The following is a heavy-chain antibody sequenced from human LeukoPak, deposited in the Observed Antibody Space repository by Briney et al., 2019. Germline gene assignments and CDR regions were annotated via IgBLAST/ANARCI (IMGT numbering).Heavy chain of an antibody. J-gene: IGHJ5*02. D-gene: IGHD3-10*01. CDR3: ARNAMVRGVTTRFDH. CDR2: IYPGDSDT. V-gene: IGHV5-51*01. Sequence: GESLKISCKGSGYSFTSYWIGWVRQMPGKGLEWMGIIYPGDSDTRYSPSFQGQVTISADKSISTAYLQWSSLKASDTAMYYCARNAMVRGVTTRFDHWGQGTLVTVS. CDR1: GYSFTSYW.